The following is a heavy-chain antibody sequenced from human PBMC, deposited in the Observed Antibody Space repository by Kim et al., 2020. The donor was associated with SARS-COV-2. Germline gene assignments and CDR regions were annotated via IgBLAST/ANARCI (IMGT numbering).Heavy chain of an antibody. CDR3: TREFGGSYTSGVDY. J-gene: IGHJ4*02. CDR1: GYTFIDFF. CDR2: INSKSDTT. Sequence: ASVKVSCKTSGYTFIDFFIHWVRQAPGQGLAWMGRINSKSDTTNYAQKFQGRVTMTRDTSISTVYMELSRLTSDDTAVYYCTREFGGSYTSGVDYWGQGSLVTVSA. V-gene: IGHV1-2*06. D-gene: IGHD1-26*01.